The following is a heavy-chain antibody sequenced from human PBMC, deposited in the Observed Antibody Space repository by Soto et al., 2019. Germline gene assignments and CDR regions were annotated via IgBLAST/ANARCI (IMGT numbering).Heavy chain of an antibody. Sequence: SQTLSLTCAISGDSGSSNRAAWNWIRQSPSRGLEWLGRTYYRSKRYNDYAVSVKSRITINPDTSKNQFSLQLNPVTPEDTAVYYCARGPSHPPPTNYFDYWGQGTLVTVSS. CDR2: TYYRSKRYN. CDR3: ARGPSHPPPTNYFDY. D-gene: IGHD4-17*01. J-gene: IGHJ4*02. V-gene: IGHV6-1*01. CDR1: GDSGSSNRAA.